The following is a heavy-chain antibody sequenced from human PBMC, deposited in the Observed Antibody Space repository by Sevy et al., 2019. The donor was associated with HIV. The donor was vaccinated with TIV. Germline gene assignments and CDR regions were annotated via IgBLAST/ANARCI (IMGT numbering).Heavy chain of an antibody. V-gene: IGHV3-48*03. J-gene: IGHJ4*02. CDR2: ISSSGSTI. CDR3: ARDDRGYSGYDRGNFDY. Sequence: GESLKISCAASGFTFSSYEMNWVRQAPGKGREWVSYISSSGSTIYYADSVKGRFTISRDNAKNSLYLQMNSLRAEDTAVYYCARDDRGYSGYDRGNFDYWGQGTLVTVSS. CDR1: GFTFSSYE. D-gene: IGHD5-12*01.